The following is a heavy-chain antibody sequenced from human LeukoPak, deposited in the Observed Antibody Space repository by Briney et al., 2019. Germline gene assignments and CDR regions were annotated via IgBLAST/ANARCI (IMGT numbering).Heavy chain of an antibody. CDR3: ARVGTLWFGELDFDY. J-gene: IGHJ4*02. CDR1: GYTFTSYG. V-gene: IGHV1-18*01. D-gene: IGHD3-10*01. CDR2: ISAYNGNT. Sequence: ASVKVSCKASGYTFTSYGIIWVRQAPGQGLEWMGWISAYNGNTNYAQKLQGRVTMTTDTSTSTAYMELRSLRSDDTAVYYCARVGTLWFGELDFDYWGQGTLVTVSS.